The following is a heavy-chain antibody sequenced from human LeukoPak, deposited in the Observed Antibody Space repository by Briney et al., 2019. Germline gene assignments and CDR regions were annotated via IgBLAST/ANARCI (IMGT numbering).Heavy chain of an antibody. CDR1: GFSLSSYS. CDR3: ARQDYYDSSGYYEVVGFI. V-gene: IGHV3-21*01. D-gene: IGHD3-22*01. CDR2: ISGSSSYI. Sequence: GGSLRLSCAASGFSLSSYSMNWVRQAPGKGLEWVSSISGSSSYIDYADSVKGRFTISRGNARNSLYLQMNSLRAEDTAVYYCARQDYYDSSGYYEVVGFIWGQGTLVTVSS. J-gene: IGHJ4*02.